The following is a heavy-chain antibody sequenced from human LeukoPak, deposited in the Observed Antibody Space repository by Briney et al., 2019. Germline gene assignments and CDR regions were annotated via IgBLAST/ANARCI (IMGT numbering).Heavy chain of an antibody. Sequence: SETLSLTCTLSGGSISSYYWSWIRQPPGKGLEWIGEINHSGSTNYNPSLKSRVTISVDTSKNQFSLKLSSVTAADTAVYYCARAIAAPVFFDYWGQGTLVTVSS. CDR1: GGSISSYY. J-gene: IGHJ4*02. CDR2: INHSGST. V-gene: IGHV4-34*01. D-gene: IGHD6-13*01. CDR3: ARAIAAPVFFDY.